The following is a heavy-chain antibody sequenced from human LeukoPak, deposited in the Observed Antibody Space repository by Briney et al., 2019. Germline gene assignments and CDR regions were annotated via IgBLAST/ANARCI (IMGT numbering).Heavy chain of an antibody. Sequence: PSETLSLTCAVYGGSFSGYYWSWIRQPPGKGLEWIGEINHSGSTNYNPSLKGRVTISVDTAKNQVSLKLSSVTAADTAVYYCARAPFDTSSVDTAMVTGFDYWGQGTLVTVSS. V-gene: IGHV4-34*01. CDR2: INHSGST. D-gene: IGHD5-18*01. CDR3: ARAPFDTSSVDTAMVTGFDY. J-gene: IGHJ4*02. CDR1: GGSFSGYY.